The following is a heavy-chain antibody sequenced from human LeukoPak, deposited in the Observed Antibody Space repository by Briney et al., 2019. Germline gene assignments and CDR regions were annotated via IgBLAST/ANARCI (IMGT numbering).Heavy chain of an antibody. CDR2: MNSGSGDT. J-gene: IGHJ4*02. CDR1: GYTFTNYD. Sequence: ASVKVSCKASGYTFTNYDINWVRQATGQGLEWMGWMNSGSGDTAYAQKLQGRVTFTRDTSISTAYMELSSLRSEDTAVYYCARVWVIGGTARAEKYFDSWGQGTLVTVSS. V-gene: IGHV1-8*03. CDR3: ARVWVIGGTARAEKYFDS. D-gene: IGHD1-7*01.